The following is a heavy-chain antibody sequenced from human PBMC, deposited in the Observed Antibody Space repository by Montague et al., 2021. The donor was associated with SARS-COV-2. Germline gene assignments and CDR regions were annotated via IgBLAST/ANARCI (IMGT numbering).Heavy chain of an antibody. CDR1: GDSIRESH. D-gene: IGHD1-20*01. J-gene: IGHJ6*02. Sequence: SETLSLTCTVSGDSIRESHWSWIRQPPEKGLEWIGYIDNSGSTXXXPAXXXRVTLTVSASNNQFYLTLRSVTAADTAVYYCARLTGSRVYYYHYGLDVWGQGTTVTVSS. CDR2: IDNSGST. CDR3: ARLTGSRVYYYHYGLDV. V-gene: IGHV4-4*09.